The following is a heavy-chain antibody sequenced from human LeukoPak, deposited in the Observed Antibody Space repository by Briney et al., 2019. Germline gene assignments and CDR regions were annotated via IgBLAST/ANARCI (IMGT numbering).Heavy chain of an antibody. V-gene: IGHV4-4*07. CDR1: GGSISSYY. Sequence: PSETLSLTCAVSGGSISSYYWSWIRQPAGKGLEWIGRIYTSGSTNYNPSLKSRVTMSVDTSKNQFSLKLSSVTAADTAVYYCAREQPRYYYDSSGYETDAIDIWGQGTMVTVSS. CDR3: AREQPRYYYDSSGYETDAIDI. CDR2: IYTSGST. D-gene: IGHD3-22*01. J-gene: IGHJ3*02.